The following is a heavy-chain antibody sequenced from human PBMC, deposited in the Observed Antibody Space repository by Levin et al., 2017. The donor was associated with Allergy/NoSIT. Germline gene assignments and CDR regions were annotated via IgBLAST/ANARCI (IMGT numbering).Heavy chain of an antibody. CDR2: IRSKAYGGTT. J-gene: IGHJ4*02. Sequence: PGGSLRLSCTASGFTFGDYAMSWFRQAPGKGLEWVGFIRSKAYGGTTEYAASVKGRFTISRDDSKSIAYLQMNSLKTEDTAVYYCTRDLPILEWLPPFDYWGQGTLVTVSS. V-gene: IGHV3-49*03. D-gene: IGHD3-3*01. CDR1: GFTFGDYA. CDR3: TRDLPILEWLPPFDY.